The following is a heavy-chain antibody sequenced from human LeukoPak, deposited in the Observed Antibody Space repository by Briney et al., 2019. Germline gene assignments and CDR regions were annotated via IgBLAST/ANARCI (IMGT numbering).Heavy chain of an antibody. CDR1: GGSISSYY. CDR3: AGDRDVVPAASVGWFDP. Sequence: SETLSLTCTVSGGSISSYYWSWIRQPAGKGLEWIGRIYTSGSTNYNPSLKSRVTMSVDTSKNQFSLKLSSVTAADTAVYYCAGDRDVVPAASVGWFDPWGQGTLVTVSS. CDR2: IYTSGST. V-gene: IGHV4-4*07. D-gene: IGHD2-2*01. J-gene: IGHJ5*02.